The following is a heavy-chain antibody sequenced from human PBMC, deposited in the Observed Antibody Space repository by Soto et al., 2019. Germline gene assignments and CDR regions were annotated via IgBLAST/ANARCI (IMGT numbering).Heavy chain of an antibody. CDR3: ARSVPPRWLQFGY. J-gene: IGHJ4*02. CDR1: NGSISGYY. CDR2: VYYTGST. D-gene: IGHD5-12*01. V-gene: IGHV4-59*01. Sequence: PSETLSLTCTVSNGSISGYYCSWIRQPPGKGLEWIGYVYYTGSTNYNPSLKSRVTISVDTSKNHISLMLTSVTAADTAMYYCARSVPPRWLQFGYWGQGALVTVSS.